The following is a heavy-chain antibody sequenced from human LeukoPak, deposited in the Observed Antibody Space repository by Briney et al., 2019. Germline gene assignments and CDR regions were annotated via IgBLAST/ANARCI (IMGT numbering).Heavy chain of an antibody. D-gene: IGHD3-9*01. CDR1: GGSFSGYY. Sequence: PSETLSLTCAVYGGSFSGYYWGWIRQPPGKGLEWIGSIYYSGSTYYNPSLKSRVTISVDTSKNQFSLKLSSVTAADTAVYYCARPHYDILTGYSTFGPWGQGTLVTVSS. V-gene: IGHV4-39*01. J-gene: IGHJ5*02. CDR3: ARPHYDILTGYSTFGP. CDR2: IYYSGST.